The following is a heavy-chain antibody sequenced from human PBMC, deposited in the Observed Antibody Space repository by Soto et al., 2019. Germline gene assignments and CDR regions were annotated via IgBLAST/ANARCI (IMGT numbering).Heavy chain of an antibody. V-gene: IGHV3-23*01. J-gene: IGHJ4*02. Sequence: EVQLLESGGHLVQPGGSLRLSCAASGFTLSTYTMNWVRQAPGKGLEWVSGIIQNGETYYTGSVKGRFTISRDNSKNMVYLQMDSLRADDTAFYYCAKDRQPDGIWTFDYWGQGTLVTVSS. D-gene: IGHD3-9*01. CDR3: AKDRQPDGIWTFDY. CDR2: IIQNGET. CDR1: GFTLSTYT.